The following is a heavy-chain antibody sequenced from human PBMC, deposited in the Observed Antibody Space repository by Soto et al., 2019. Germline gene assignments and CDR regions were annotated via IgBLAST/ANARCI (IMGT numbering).Heavy chain of an antibody. CDR1: GFTFGDYA. CDR2: IRSKAYGGTT. CDR3: TREYENRYCSSTSCYTWYYYYGMDV. J-gene: IGHJ6*02. V-gene: IGHV3-49*04. Sequence: QSGGSLRLSCTASGFTFGDYAMSWVRQAPGKGLEWVGFIRSKAYGGTTEYAASVKGRFTISRDDSKSIAYLQMNSLKTEDTAVYYCTREYENRYCSSTSCYTWYYYYGMDVWGQGTTVTVSS. D-gene: IGHD2-2*02.